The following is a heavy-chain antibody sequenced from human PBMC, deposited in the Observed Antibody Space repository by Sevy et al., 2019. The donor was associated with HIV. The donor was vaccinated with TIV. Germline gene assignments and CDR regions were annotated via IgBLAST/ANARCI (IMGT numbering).Heavy chain of an antibody. Sequence: GGSLRLSCVASGFIFSNYPIHWVRQAPGKGLEWVALISFDETTKYYADSVKGRFTISRDTSKRTVFLVMNSLTTDDTVMYYSARDQGGNYDSSGYHADAFDLWGQGTLVTVSS. CDR1: GFIFSNYP. J-gene: IGHJ3*01. D-gene: IGHD3-22*01. CDR3: ARDQGGNYDSSGYHADAFDL. CDR2: ISFDETTK. V-gene: IGHV3-30-3*01.